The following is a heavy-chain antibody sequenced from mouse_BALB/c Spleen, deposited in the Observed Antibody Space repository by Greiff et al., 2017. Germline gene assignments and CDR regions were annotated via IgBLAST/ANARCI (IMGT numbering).Heavy chain of an antibody. CDR1: GYTFTDYY. J-gene: IGHJ2*01. Sequence: QVQLQQSGAELARPGASVKLSCKASGYTFTDYYINWVKQRTGQGLEWIGEIYPGSGNTYYNEKFKGKATLTADKSSSTAYMQLSSLTSEDSAVYFCARSGGYYFDYWGQGTTLTVSS. D-gene: IGHD3-1*01. CDR2: IYPGSGNT. V-gene: IGHV1-77*01. CDR3: ARSGGYYFDY.